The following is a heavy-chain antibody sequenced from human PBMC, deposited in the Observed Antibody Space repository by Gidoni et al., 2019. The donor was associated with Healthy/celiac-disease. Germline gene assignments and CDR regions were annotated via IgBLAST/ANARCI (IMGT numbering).Heavy chain of an antibody. CDR2: ISSSSSTI. CDR3: AREWHPDWGETYGMDV. J-gene: IGHJ6*02. Sequence: EVQLVESGGGLVQPGGSLRLSCAASGFTFSSYSMNWVRQAPGKGLEWVSYISSSSSTIYYADSVKGRFTISRDNAKNSLYLQMNSLRDEDTAVYYCAREWHPDWGETYGMDVWGQGTTVTVSS. D-gene: IGHD3-16*01. V-gene: IGHV3-48*02. CDR1: GFTFSSYS.